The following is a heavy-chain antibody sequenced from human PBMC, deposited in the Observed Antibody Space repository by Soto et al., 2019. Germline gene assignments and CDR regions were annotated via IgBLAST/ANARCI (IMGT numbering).Heavy chain of an antibody. V-gene: IGHV1-69*06. CDR3: ARGVDNWNVSDVYYFDY. J-gene: IGHJ4*02. CDR1: GGTFSSYA. CDR2: IIPIFGTA. D-gene: IGHD1-20*01. Sequence: QVQLVQSGAEVKKPGSSVKVSCKASGGTFSSYAISWVRQAPGQGLEWMGGIIPIFGTANYAQKFQGRVTITADKSTSTAYMELSSLRSEDTAVYYCARGVDNWNVSDVYYFDYWGQGTLVTVSS.